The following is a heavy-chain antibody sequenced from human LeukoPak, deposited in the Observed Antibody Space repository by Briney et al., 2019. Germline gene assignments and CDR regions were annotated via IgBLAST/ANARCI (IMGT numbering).Heavy chain of an antibody. CDR1: GFTFSSYG. V-gene: IGHV3-23*01. CDR2: ISGSGGST. J-gene: IGHJ4*02. Sequence: GGSLRLSCAASGFTFSSYGMSWVRQAPGKGLEWVSAISGSGGSTYYADSVKGRFTISRDNSKNTLYLQMNSLRAEDTAVYYCAKDPRGGRLGFYYFDYWGQGTLVTVSS. D-gene: IGHD1-26*01. CDR3: AKDPRGGRLGFYYFDY.